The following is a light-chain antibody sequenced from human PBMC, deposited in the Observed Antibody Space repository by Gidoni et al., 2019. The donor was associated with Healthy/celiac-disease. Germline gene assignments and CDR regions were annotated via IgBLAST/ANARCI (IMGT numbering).Light chain of an antibody. CDR1: QSLLHRNGYNY. CDR3: MQTLQTPPWT. CDR2: LGS. Sequence: DIVMTQSPLSLPVTPGEPASISCRSSQSLLHRNGYNYLDWYLQKPGQSPQLLIYLGSNRASGVPDRFSGSGSGTDFTLKISRAEAEDVGVYYCMQTLQTPPWTFGQGTKVEIK. J-gene: IGKJ1*01. V-gene: IGKV2-28*01.